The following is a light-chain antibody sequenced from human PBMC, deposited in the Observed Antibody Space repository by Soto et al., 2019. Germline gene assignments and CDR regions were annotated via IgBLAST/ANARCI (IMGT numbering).Light chain of an antibody. V-gene: IGKV3-20*01. CDR2: GAS. CDR3: QQYGSSPYT. CDR1: QSVSSSY. Sequence: EIVLTQSPGTLSLSPGERVTLSCRASQSVSSSYLAWYQQKPGQAPRLLIYGASSRATGIPDRFSGGGSGTDFTLTISRLEPEDFAVYYCQQYGSSPYTFGQGTQLEIK. J-gene: IGKJ2*01.